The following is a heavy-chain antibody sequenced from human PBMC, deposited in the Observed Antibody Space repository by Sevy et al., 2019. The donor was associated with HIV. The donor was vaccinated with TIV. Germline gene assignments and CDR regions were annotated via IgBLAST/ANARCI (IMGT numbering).Heavy chain of an antibody. V-gene: IGHV3-30*03. CDR3: AISLLGYCSGGNCYEYSYGMDV. CDR1: GFTFSNSY. CDR2: ISYDGGNK. D-gene: IGHD2-15*01. J-gene: IGHJ6*02. Sequence: GGSLRLSCAASGFTFSNSYMHWVRQAPGKGLEWVALISYDGGNKYYVDSMKGRFIIARDNSKKALYLQMNCLEAEDTAVYYCAISLLGYCSGGNCYEYSYGMDVWGQGTTVTVSS.